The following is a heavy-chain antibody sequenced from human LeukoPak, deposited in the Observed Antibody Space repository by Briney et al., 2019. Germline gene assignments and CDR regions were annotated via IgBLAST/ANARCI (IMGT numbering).Heavy chain of an antibody. CDR2: IDSSSSTI. J-gene: IGHJ4*02. Sequence: GGSLRLSCAASGFSFSSYSMNWVRQAPGKGLEWVSYIDSSSSTIYYADSVKGRFTISRDNAKNSLYVQMNSLRAEDTAVYYCAKDPWYYWGQGTLVTVSS. CDR3: AKDPWYY. D-gene: IGHD2-8*02. V-gene: IGHV3-48*01. CDR1: GFSFSSYS.